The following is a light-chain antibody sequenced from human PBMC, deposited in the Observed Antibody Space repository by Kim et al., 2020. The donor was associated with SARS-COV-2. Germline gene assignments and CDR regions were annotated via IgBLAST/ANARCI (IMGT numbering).Light chain of an antibody. CDR2: AKN. CDR3: NSRDSSGNHYV. V-gene: IGLV3-19*01. Sequence: SSELTQDPAVSVALGQTVRITCQGDSLRSYSANWFQQKPGQAPVLVIYAKNNRPSGIPERFSGSTSGNTASLTITGAQAEDEADYYCNSRDSSGNHYVFGTGTKVTVL. J-gene: IGLJ1*01. CDR1: SLRSYS.